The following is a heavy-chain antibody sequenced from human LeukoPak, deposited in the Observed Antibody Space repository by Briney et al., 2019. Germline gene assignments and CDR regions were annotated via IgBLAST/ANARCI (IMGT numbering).Heavy chain of an antibody. J-gene: IGHJ6*02. V-gene: IGHV1-69*04. CDR1: GGTFSSYA. CDR2: IIPIFGIA. Sequence: GASVKVSCKASGGTFSSYAISWVRQAPGQGLEWMGRIIPIFGIANYAQKFQGRVTITADKSTSPAYMELSSLSSEDTAVYYCARDRATRDGYNQAFYGMDVWGQGTTVTVSS. D-gene: IGHD5-24*01. CDR3: ARDRATRDGYNQAFYGMDV.